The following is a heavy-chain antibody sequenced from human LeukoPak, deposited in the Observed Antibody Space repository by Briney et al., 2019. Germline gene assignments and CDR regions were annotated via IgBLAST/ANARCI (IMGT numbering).Heavy chain of an antibody. Sequence: PSETLSLTCAVSGGSISSGGYSWSWIRQPPGKGLEWIGEINHSGSTNYNPSLKSRVTISVDTSKNQFSLKLSSVTAADTAVYYCARRRLADIVVVPVDAFDIWGQGTMVTVSS. CDR1: GGSISSGGYS. CDR3: ARRRLADIVVVPVDAFDI. D-gene: IGHD2-2*01. J-gene: IGHJ3*02. V-gene: IGHV4-30-2*01. CDR2: INHSGST.